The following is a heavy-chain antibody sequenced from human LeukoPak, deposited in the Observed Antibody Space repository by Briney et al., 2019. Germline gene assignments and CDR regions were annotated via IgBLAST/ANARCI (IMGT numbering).Heavy chain of an antibody. V-gene: IGHV5-51*01. D-gene: IGHD6-19*01. CDR3: ARTTLAVAGTFDY. CDR1: GYSFTSYW. Sequence: GDSLKISCKGSGYSFTSYWIGWVRQMPGKGLEWMGIIYPGDSDTRYSPPFQGQVTISADKSISTAYLQWSSLKASDSAMYYCARTTLAVAGTFDYWGQGTLVTVSS. CDR2: IYPGDSDT. J-gene: IGHJ4*02.